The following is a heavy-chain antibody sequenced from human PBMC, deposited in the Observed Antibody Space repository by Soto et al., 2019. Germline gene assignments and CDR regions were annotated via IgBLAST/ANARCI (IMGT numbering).Heavy chain of an antibody. CDR1: GCSFAGYW. CDR3: ARQIYDSDTGPNFQYSFDS. D-gene: IGHD3-22*01. J-gene: IGHJ4*02. V-gene: IGHV5-10-1*01. Sequence: GEALKICGKGSGCSFAGYWITWVRQKPGKGLEWMGRIDPSDSQTYYSPSFRGHVTISVTKSITTVFLQWSSLRASDTAMYYCARQIYDSDTGPNFQYSFDSWGQGTPVTVSS. CDR2: IDPSDSQT.